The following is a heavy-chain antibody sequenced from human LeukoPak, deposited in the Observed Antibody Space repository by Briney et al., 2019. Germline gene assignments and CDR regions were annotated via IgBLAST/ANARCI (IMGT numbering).Heavy chain of an antibody. CDR1: GGSINNYF. CDR2: IYYSDST. Sequence: NPSETLSLTCTVSGGSINNYFWSWIRQPTGKGLECIAYIYYSDSTNYKPSLKSRVTVSVDTSKNQFSLKLSSVTAADTAVYYCARFPGGAEYRHYYYMDVWGTGTTVTVSS. J-gene: IGHJ6*03. D-gene: IGHD1-14*01. CDR3: ARFPGGAEYRHYYYMDV. V-gene: IGHV4-59*01.